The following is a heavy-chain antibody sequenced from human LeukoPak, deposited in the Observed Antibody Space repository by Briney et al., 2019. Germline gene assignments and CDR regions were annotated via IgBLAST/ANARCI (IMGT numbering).Heavy chain of an antibody. CDR2: ITGSGNST. J-gene: IGHJ4*02. V-gene: IGHV3-23*01. CDR3: ARELFDFDY. Sequence: PGGSLRLSCAVSGFTFSNYAMTWVRQAPEKGLEWVSEITGSGNSTYYADSVKGRFTISRDNSKNTLYLQMNSLRAEDTAVYYCARELFDFDYWGQGTLVTVSS. CDR1: GFTFSNYA. D-gene: IGHD3-10*01.